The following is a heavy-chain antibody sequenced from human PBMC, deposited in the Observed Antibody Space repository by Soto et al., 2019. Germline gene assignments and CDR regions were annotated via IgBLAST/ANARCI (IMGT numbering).Heavy chain of an antibody. D-gene: IGHD6-6*01. CDR3: ASDLYLYSSSSPKYNWFDP. Sequence: ESLSLTGTVCGGSIRSSYGSWIRQPSGKGLEWIGRIYTSGSTNYNPSLKSRVTMSVDTSKNQFSLKLGSVTAADTAVYYCASDLYLYSSSSPKYNWFDPWGQGTLVTVSS. J-gene: IGHJ5*02. CDR2: IYTSGST. CDR1: GGSIRSSY. V-gene: IGHV4-4*07.